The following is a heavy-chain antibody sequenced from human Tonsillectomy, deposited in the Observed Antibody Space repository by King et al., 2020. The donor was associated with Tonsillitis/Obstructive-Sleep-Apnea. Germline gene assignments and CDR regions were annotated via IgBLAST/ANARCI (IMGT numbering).Heavy chain of an antibody. V-gene: IGHV1-69*01. Sequence: QLVQSGAEVKKPGSSVKVSCKPSGGTFSSYGINWVRQAPGQGLEWMGGIIPRFGIVNSARKFQGRVTITADESTSTVYMELSRLRSEETGVFNFAAHVMTEAGYKYYDFYRAVWGEGTTVTVSS. D-gene: IGHD6-13*01. CDR2: IIPRFGIV. CDR1: GGTFSSYG. J-gene: IGHJ6*03. CDR3: AAHVMTEAGYKYYDFYRAV.